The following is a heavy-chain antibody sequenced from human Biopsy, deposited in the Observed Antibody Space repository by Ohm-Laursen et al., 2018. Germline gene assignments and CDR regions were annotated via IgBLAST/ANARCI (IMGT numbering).Heavy chain of an antibody. CDR3: ARNTGWYGDLYYFDY. CDR2: INPSGSTT. J-gene: IGHJ4*02. CDR1: GYSFTSYY. D-gene: IGHD6-19*01. Sequence: ASVKVSCKASGYSFTSYYMHWVRQAPGQGLEWMGMINPSGSTTSYPKIFQGRVTMTRVTSKSTVYMELSSLRSEDTAVYFCARNTGWYGDLYYFDYWGQGTLVTVSS. V-gene: IGHV1-46*01.